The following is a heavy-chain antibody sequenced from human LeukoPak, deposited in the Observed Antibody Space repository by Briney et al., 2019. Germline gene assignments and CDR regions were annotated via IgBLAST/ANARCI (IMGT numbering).Heavy chain of an antibody. CDR2: INHSGST. V-gene: IGHV4-34*01. D-gene: IGHD7-27*01. Sequence: LEWIGEINHSGSTNYNPSLKSRVTISVDTSKNQFSLKLSSVTAADTAVYYCARGQNWGSYFDYWGQGTLVTVSS. J-gene: IGHJ4*02. CDR3: ARGQNWGSYFDY.